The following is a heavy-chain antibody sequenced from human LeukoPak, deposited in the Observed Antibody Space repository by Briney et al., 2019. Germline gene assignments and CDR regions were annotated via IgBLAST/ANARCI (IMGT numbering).Heavy chain of an antibody. CDR3: ARDRSGTYTDAFDI. V-gene: IGHV1-2*02. D-gene: IGHD1-26*01. CDR1: GYTFTGYY. Sequence: GASVKVPCKASGYTFTGYYMHWVRQAPGQGLEWMGWINPNSGDTNYAQKFQGRVTMTRDTSISTAYMELSRLSSDDTAVYYCARDRSGTYTDAFDIWGQGTMVTVSS. CDR2: INPNSGDT. J-gene: IGHJ3*02.